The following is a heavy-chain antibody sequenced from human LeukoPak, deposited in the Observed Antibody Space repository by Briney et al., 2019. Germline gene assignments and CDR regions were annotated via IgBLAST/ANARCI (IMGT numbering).Heavy chain of an antibody. CDR3: ARVYGSGSYGAAFDT. Sequence: GGSLRLSCAASGFTFSSYSMNWVRQAPGKGLEWVSSISSSSSYIYYADSVKGRFTISRDNAKNSLYLQMNSLRAEDTAVYYCARVYGSGSYGAAFDTWGQGTMVTVSS. CDR1: GFTFSSYS. J-gene: IGHJ3*02. D-gene: IGHD3-10*01. V-gene: IGHV3-21*01. CDR2: ISSSSSYI.